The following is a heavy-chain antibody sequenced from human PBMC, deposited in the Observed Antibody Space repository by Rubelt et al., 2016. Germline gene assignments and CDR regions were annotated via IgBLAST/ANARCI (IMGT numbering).Heavy chain of an antibody. CDR2: IYTSGST. CDR1: GGSFSSYY. V-gene: IGHV4-59*10. D-gene: IGHD4-17*01. Sequence: QVQLQQWGAGLLKPSETLSLTCAVYGGSFSSYYWSWIRQPAGKGLEWIGRIYTSGSTNYNPSLKSRVTMSVDTSKNQFSLKLGSVTAADTAVYYCARGDPDRGSRTVTLDYWGQGTLVTVSS. J-gene: IGHJ4*02. CDR3: ARGDPDRGSRTVTLDY.